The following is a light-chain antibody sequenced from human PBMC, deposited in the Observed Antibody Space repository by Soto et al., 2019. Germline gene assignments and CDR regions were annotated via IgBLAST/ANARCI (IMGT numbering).Light chain of an antibody. CDR2: EVS. CDR3: SSYTSSSTRV. Sequence: QSALTQPAPVSGSPGQSITISCTGTSSDVGGYNYVSWYQQHPGKAPKLMIYEVSKRPSGVSNRFSGSKSGNTASLTISGLQAEDEADYYCSSYTSSSTRVFGGGTKVTVL. J-gene: IGLJ2*01. CDR1: SSDVGGYNY. V-gene: IGLV2-14*01.